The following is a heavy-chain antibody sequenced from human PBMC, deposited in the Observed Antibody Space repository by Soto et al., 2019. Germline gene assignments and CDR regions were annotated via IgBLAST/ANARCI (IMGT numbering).Heavy chain of an antibody. Sequence: ASLKVSCKASGYTFTGYYMHWVRQAPGQGLEWMGWINPNSGGTNYAQKFQGWVTMTRDTSISTAYMELSRLRSDDTAVYYCARAYSNYFSYYYGMDVWGQGTTVTVSS. CDR1: GYTFTGYY. CDR3: ARAYSNYFSYYYGMDV. V-gene: IGHV1-2*04. CDR2: INPNSGGT. D-gene: IGHD4-4*01. J-gene: IGHJ6*02.